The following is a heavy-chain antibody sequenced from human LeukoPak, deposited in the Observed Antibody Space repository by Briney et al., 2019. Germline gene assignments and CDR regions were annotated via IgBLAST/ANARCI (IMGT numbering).Heavy chain of an antibody. CDR2: IYYSGST. CDR1: GGSISSYY. D-gene: IGHD1-14*01. V-gene: IGHV4-59*01. Sequence: PSETLSLTCTVSGGSISSYYWSWIRQPPGKGLEWNGYIYYSGSTNYNPSLKSRVTISVDTSKNQFSLKLSSVTAADTAVYYCARVAPHTDAFDIWGQGTMVTVSS. CDR3: ARVAPHTDAFDI. J-gene: IGHJ3*02.